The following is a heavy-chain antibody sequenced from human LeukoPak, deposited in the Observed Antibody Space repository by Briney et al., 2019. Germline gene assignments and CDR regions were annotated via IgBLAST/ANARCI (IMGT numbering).Heavy chain of an antibody. CDR2: ISGSGGST. CDR3: ARERIFGDYLDF. CDR1: GLTFSSYG. Sequence: GGSLRLSCAASGLTFSSYGMSWVRQAPGKGLEWVSGISGSGGSTYYAESVKGRFTLSRDNAKNSLYLEMNSLRAEDTAVYYCARERIFGDYLDFWGQGTLVTVSS. D-gene: IGHD3-10*02. J-gene: IGHJ4*02. V-gene: IGHV3-23*01.